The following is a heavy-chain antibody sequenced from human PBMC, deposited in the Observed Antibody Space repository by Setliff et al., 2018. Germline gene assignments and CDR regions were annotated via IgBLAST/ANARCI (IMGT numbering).Heavy chain of an antibody. D-gene: IGHD6-19*01. CDR3: VTDPPFSGWSFDS. J-gene: IGHJ4*02. CDR2: ISGDSVSI. V-gene: IGHV3-23*01. CDR1: GFTFSTYS. Sequence: GGSLRLSCAASGFTFSTYSMSWARQAPGKGLEWVSAISGDSVSIYYADSVKGRFTISRDDSKNTLYLQMNSLRVEDTAVYYCVTDPPFSGWSFDSWGQGTLVTVSS.